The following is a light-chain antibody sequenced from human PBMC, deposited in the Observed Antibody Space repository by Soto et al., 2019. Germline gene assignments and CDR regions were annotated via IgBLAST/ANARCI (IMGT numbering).Light chain of an antibody. J-gene: IGLJ2*01. V-gene: IGLV1-40*01. CDR1: SSNIGAGYD. CDR2: GNS. Sequence: QSVLTQPPSVSGAPGQRVTISCTGSSSNIGAGYDVHWYQQLPGTAPKLLIYGNSNRPSGVPDRFSGSKSGTSASLAITGLQAEDEDHYCCQSYDSSGGVVFGAGSKLTVL. CDR3: QSYDSSGGVV.